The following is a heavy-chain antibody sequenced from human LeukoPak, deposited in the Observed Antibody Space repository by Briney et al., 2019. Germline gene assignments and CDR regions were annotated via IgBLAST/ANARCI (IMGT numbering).Heavy chain of an antibody. J-gene: IGHJ6*03. CDR1: GGTFSSYA. Sequence: ASVKVSCKASGGTFSSYAISWVRQAPGQGLEWMGGIIPIFGTANYAQKFQGRVTITADESTSTAYMELSSLRSEDTAVYYCARGAAANRSGGSCYQIYYYYYYMDVWGKGTTVTVSS. V-gene: IGHV1-69*13. D-gene: IGHD2-15*01. CDR2: IIPIFGTA. CDR3: ARGAAANRSGGSCYQIYYYYYYMDV.